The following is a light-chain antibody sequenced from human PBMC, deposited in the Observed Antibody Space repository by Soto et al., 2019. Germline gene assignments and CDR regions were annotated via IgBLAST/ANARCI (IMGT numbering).Light chain of an antibody. Sequence: EIVLTQSPATLSLSPGERATLSCRASQSVSSYLAWYQQKPGQAPRLLIYDASARATGIPARFSGSGSGTDFTLTISSLEPEDFADYYCQQRSNWPPALTFGGGTKVEIK. CDR2: DAS. J-gene: IGKJ4*01. V-gene: IGKV3-11*01. CDR1: QSVSSY. CDR3: QQRSNWPPALT.